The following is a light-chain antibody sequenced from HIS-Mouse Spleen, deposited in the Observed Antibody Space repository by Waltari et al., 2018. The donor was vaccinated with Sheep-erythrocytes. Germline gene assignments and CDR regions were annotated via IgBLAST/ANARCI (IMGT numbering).Light chain of an antibody. CDR2: DVS. V-gene: IGLV2-11*01. CDR1: SSDVGGYNY. Sequence: QSALTQPRSVSGSPGQSVTISCTGTSSDVGGYNYVPWYQQHPGKAPKPMIYDVSKWPSGVPDRFSGSKSGNTASLTISGLQAEDEADYYCCSYAGSYNHVFATGTKVTVL. CDR3: CSYAGSYNHV. J-gene: IGLJ1*01.